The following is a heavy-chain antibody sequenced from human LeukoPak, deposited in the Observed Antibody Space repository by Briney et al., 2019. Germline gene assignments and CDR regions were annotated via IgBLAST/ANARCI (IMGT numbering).Heavy chain of an antibody. D-gene: IGHD3-10*02. J-gene: IGHJ6*02. CDR1: GFTFSAYA. CDR2: IGSDNKP. V-gene: IGHV3-23*01. CDR3: ARDLNYYVAMDV. Sequence: GGSLRLSCEASGFTFSAYAMTWVRQAPGKGLEWVSSIGSDNKPHYSDSVKGRFAISRDNSKSMLFLQLNSQRAEDTPLYYCARDLNYYVAMDVWGQGTTVTVSS.